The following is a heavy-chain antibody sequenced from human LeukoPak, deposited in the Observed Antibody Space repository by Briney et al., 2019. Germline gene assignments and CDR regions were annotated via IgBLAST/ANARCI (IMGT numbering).Heavy chain of an antibody. CDR2: MNPNSGNT. D-gene: IGHD4-17*01. CDR3: ARDQGSYGDYGSEYYMDV. J-gene: IGHJ6*03. Sequence: GASVKVSCKASGYTFTSYDINWVRQATGQGLEWMGWMNPNSGNTGYAQKFQGRVTMTRNTSISTAYMELSSLRSDDTAVYYCARDQGSYGDYGSEYYMDVWGKGTTVTVSS. CDR1: GYTFTSYD. V-gene: IGHV1-8*01.